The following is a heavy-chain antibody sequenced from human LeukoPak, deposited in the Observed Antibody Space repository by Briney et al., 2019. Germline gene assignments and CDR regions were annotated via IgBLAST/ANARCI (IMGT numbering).Heavy chain of an antibody. D-gene: IGHD3-10*01. J-gene: IGHJ4*02. Sequence: SETLSLTCTVSGDSISSGGYYWSWICQHPGKGLEWIGYIYHSWSTYYNPSLKSRVTISVDTSKNQFSLKLSSVAAADTAVYYCARGVYGTVKGGLDYWGQGTLVTVSS. CDR2: IYHSWST. CDR1: GDSISSGGYY. CDR3: ARGVYGTVKGGLDY. V-gene: IGHV4-31*03.